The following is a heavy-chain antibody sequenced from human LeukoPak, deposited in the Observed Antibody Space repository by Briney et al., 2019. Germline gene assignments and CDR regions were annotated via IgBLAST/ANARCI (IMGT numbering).Heavy chain of an antibody. CDR3: AKDGSGSYYFDY. CDR2: ISYDGSNK. CDR1: GFTFSSYG. D-gene: IGHD3-10*01. J-gene: IGHJ4*02. V-gene: IGHV3-30*18. Sequence: GGSLRLSCAASGFTFSSYGMHWVRQAPGKGLEWVAVISYDGSNKYYADSVKGRFTISRDNSKNTLYLQMNSLRAEDTAVYYCAKDGSGSYYFDYWGQGTLVTVSS.